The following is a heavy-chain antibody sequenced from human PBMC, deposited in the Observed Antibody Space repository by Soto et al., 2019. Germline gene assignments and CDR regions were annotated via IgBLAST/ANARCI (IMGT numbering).Heavy chain of an antibody. Sequence: SETLSLTCNVSGDSITTDGYSWSWIRQPPGKGLEWIGYIYHTGTAYYNPSLKSRVTLSVDRSKNQFSLSLSSMTAADTAVYYCAREAWERKFDFWGQGTLVTVSS. V-gene: IGHV4-30-2*01. D-gene: IGHD1-26*01. CDR2: IYHTGTA. CDR1: GDSITTDGYS. CDR3: AREAWERKFDF. J-gene: IGHJ4*02.